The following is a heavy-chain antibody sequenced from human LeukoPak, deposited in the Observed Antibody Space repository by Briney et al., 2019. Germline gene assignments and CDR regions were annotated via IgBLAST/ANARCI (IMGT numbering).Heavy chain of an antibody. J-gene: IGHJ6*02. Sequence: PGGSLRLSCAASGFTFSSYAMHWVRQAPGKGLEWVAVISYDGSNKYYADSVKGRFTISRDNSKNTLYLQMNSLRAEDTAVYYCARGRQWLPRPPYYYYGMDVWGQGTTVTVSS. V-gene: IGHV3-30-3*01. CDR2: ISYDGSNK. CDR1: GFTFSSYA. CDR3: ARGRQWLPRPPYYYYGMDV. D-gene: IGHD6-19*01.